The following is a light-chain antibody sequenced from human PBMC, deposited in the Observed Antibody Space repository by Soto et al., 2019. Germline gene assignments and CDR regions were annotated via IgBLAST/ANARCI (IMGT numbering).Light chain of an antibody. Sequence: QSVLTQTPSVSGAPGQRVTISCTGSSSNIGAGYDVHWYQQLPGTAPKLLIYGNSNRPSGVPDRFSGSKSGTSASLAITGLQAEAEADYYCQSYDSSLSGYVVFGGGTKLTVL. CDR3: QSYDSSLSGYVV. CDR2: GNS. V-gene: IGLV1-40*01. CDR1: SSNIGAGYD. J-gene: IGLJ2*01.